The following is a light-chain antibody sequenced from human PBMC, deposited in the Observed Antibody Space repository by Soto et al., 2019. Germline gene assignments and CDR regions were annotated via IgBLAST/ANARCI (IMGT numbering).Light chain of an antibody. J-gene: IGKJ4*01. V-gene: IGKV1-39*01. CDR3: HQNYNSPLT. Sequence: DIQMTQSPSSLSASVGDSVTITCRASQSIRNYLNWYQPKPGKAPNLLIYAESSLPSGVPSRFSGSGSGTDFTLPIRGLEPEDFASYYCHQNYNSPLTFGGGTQVEI. CDR1: QSIRNY. CDR2: AES.